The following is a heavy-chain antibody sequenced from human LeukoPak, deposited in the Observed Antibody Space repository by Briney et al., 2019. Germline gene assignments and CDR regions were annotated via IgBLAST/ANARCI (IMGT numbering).Heavy chain of an antibody. D-gene: IGHD3-10*01. CDR3: ARHKYGSGSYYKSFDY. V-gene: IGHV5-51*01. Sequence: KPGESLKISCKGSGYSFTSYWIGWVRQMPGKGLEWMGIIYPGDSDTRYSPSFQGQVTISADKSISTAYLQWSSLKASDTAMYYCARHKYGSGSYYKSFDYWGQGTLVTVSS. CDR2: IYPGDSDT. CDR1: GYSFTSYW. J-gene: IGHJ4*02.